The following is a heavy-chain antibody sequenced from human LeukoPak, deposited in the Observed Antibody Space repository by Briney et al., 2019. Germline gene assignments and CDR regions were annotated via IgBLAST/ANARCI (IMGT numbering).Heavy chain of an antibody. J-gene: IGHJ4*02. D-gene: IGHD3-22*01. V-gene: IGHV3-23*01. CDR3: AKWGYYYDSSGYYYEGDFDY. CDR2: ISGSGGST. Sequence: GGSLRLSCAASGFTFSSYAMSWVRQAPGKGLEWVSAISGSGGSTYYADSVKGRFTISRDNSKNTLYLQMNSLRAEDTAVYYCAKWGYYYDSSGYYYEGDFDYWGQGTLVTVSS. CDR1: GFTFSSYA.